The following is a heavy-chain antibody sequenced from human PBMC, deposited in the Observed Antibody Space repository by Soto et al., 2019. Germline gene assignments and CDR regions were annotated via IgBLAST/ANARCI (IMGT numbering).Heavy chain of an antibody. D-gene: IGHD1-26*01. CDR2: IDPSDSYT. J-gene: IGHJ4*02. CDR3: ARHVGWSYRYFDY. V-gene: IGHV5-10-1*04. Sequence: GESLKISCKGSGYSFTSYWISGVRQMPGKGLEWMGRIDPSDSYTNYSPSFQGQVTISADKSISTAYLQWSSLKASDTAMYYCARHVGWSYRYFDYWGQGTLVTVSS. CDR1: GYSFTSYW.